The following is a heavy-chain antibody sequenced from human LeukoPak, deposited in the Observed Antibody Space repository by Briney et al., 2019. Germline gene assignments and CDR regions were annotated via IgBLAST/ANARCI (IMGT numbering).Heavy chain of an antibody. CDR1: GFTFSSYA. CDR2: IRHDGNNQ. CDR3: AIDFWSGYSDS. Sequence: GGSLRLSCAASGFTFSSYAMSWVRQAPGKGLEWVAYIRHDGNNQQYVDSVKGRFTISRDSSKNMLYLQVNSLRVEDTAVYYCAIDFWSGYSDSWGEGTLVTVSS. J-gene: IGHJ4*02. V-gene: IGHV3-30*02. D-gene: IGHD3-3*01.